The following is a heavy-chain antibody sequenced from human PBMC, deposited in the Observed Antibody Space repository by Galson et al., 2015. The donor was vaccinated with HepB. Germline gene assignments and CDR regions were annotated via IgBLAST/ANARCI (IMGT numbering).Heavy chain of an antibody. CDR3: ARAGKSYSFQY. CDR2: IKQDGSEK. D-gene: IGHD1-26*01. CDR1: GFTFSGYW. J-gene: IGHJ1*01. V-gene: IGHV3-7*03. Sequence: SLRLSCAASGFTFSGYWMTWVRQAPGKGLEWVANIKQDGSEKYYVDSVKGRFTISRDNAKNSLYLQMNSLRAEDTAVYYCARAGKSYSFQYWGQGTLVTVSS.